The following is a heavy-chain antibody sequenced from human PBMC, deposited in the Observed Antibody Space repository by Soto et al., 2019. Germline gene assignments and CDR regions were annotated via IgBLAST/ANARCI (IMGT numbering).Heavy chain of an antibody. CDR2: IGWNSGRI. CDR1: GFTFADYA. D-gene: IGHD4-4*01. CDR3: AKDGVMTTVAYYYYYMGV. V-gene: IGHV3-9*01. J-gene: IGHJ6*03. Sequence: EVQLVESGGGLVQPGRSLRLSCAASGFTFADYAMHWVRQAPGKGLEWVSGIGWNSGRIGYADSVKGRFTISRDNAKNSLYLQMNSLRAEDTALYYCAKDGVMTTVAYYYYYMGVWCKGTTVTVSS.